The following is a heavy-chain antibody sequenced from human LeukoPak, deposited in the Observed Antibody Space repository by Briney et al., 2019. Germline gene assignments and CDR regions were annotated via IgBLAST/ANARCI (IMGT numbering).Heavy chain of an antibody. Sequence: SETLSLTCTVSGGSISSGTYYWGWIRQPPGKGLEWIGTIYYSGSTYNNPSLKSRVTILVDTSRNQFSLKLNSVTAADTAVYYCARAPRYYGSGSALDYWGQGTLVTVSS. CDR2: IYYSGST. V-gene: IGHV4-39*07. D-gene: IGHD3-10*01. J-gene: IGHJ4*02. CDR1: GGSISSGTYY. CDR3: ARAPRYYGSGSALDY.